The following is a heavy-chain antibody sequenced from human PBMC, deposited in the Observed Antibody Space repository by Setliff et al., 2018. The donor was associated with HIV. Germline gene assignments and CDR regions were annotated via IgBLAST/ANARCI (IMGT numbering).Heavy chain of an antibody. CDR2: ISNSGST. J-gene: IGHJ4*02. CDR3: AMTQYQVVETDY. CDR1: GASISDYY. V-gene: IGHV4-59*08. Sequence: TSETLSLTCTVSGASISDYYWSWIRQTPGKGLEWIGYISNSGSTNYNPSQKSRVTISVDPSKSQISLKVSSVTAADTAVYYCAMTQYQVVETDYWGQGILGTFSS. D-gene: IGHD2-2*01.